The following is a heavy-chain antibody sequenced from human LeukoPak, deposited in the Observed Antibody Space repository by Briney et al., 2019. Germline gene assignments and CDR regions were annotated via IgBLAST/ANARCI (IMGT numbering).Heavy chain of an antibody. CDR3: ARDRHYYDSSGRYYYYGMDV. CDR1: GGTFSSYA. Sequence: ASVKVSCKASGGTFSSYAISWVRQAPGQGLEWMGRIIPILGIANYAQKFQGRVTITADKSTSTAYMELSSLRSEDTAVYYCARDRHYYDSSGRYYYYGMDVWGQGTTVTVSS. CDR2: IIPILGIA. V-gene: IGHV1-69*04. D-gene: IGHD3-22*01. J-gene: IGHJ6*02.